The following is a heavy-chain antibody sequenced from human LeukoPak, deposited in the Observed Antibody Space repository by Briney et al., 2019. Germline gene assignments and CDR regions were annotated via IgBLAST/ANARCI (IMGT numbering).Heavy chain of an antibody. CDR2: IKQDGSEK. CDR3: ARDDYLAVVGGYYYYMDV. Sequence: PGGSLRLSCAASGFTFSSYWMSWVRQAPGKGLEWVANIKQDGSEKYYVDSVKGRFTISRDIAKNSLYLQMNSLRAEDTAVYYCARDDYLAVVGGYYYYMDVWGKGTTVTVSS. CDR1: GFTFSSYW. V-gene: IGHV3-7*01. D-gene: IGHD6-19*01. J-gene: IGHJ6*03.